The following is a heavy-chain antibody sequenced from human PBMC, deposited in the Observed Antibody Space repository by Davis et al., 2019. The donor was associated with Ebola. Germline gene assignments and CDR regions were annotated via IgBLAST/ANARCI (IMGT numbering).Heavy chain of an antibody. CDR1: GYTFTSYY. V-gene: IGHV1-2*06. CDR3: ASTKAGLDY. CDR2: INPNSGVT. J-gene: IGHJ4*02. D-gene: IGHD2-8*01. Sequence: ASVTVSCKASGYTFTSYYMHWVRHAPGQGLAWVGLINPNSGVTNYAQKFQGRVTMTRYTSISTAYMELSTLRSDDTAMFYWASTKAGLDYWGQGSLVTVSS.